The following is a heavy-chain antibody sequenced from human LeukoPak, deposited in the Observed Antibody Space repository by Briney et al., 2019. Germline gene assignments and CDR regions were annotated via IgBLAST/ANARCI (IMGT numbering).Heavy chain of an antibody. Sequence: PSETLSLTCTVSGGSISSYYWSWIRQPPGKGLEWIGYIHYSGSTNYNPSLKSRVTMSIDTSKNQFSLRVTSVTAADTAVYYCARGGSTWYADYWGQGTLVTVSS. D-gene: IGHD6-13*01. V-gene: IGHV4-59*01. CDR3: ARGGSTWYADY. CDR2: IHYSGST. CDR1: GGSISSYY. J-gene: IGHJ4*02.